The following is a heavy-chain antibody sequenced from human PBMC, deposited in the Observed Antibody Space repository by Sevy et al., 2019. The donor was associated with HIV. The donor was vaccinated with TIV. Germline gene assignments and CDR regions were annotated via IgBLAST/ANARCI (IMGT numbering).Heavy chain of an antibody. D-gene: IGHD3-22*01. CDR1: GFTFSYYS. Sequence: GGSLRLSCAASGFTFSYYSLTWVRQAPGKGLEWVSSISSAGSFIYYADSVKGRFTISRDSAKSSLFLQMNSLRAEDTAVYFCARASAYYYEYFQYWGQGTLVTVSS. CDR2: ISSAGSFI. V-gene: IGHV3-21*06. J-gene: IGHJ1*01. CDR3: ARASAYYYEYFQY.